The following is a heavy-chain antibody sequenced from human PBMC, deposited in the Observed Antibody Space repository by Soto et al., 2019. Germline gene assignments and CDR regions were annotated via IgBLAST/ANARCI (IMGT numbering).Heavy chain of an antibody. CDR3: ARGQAYNWNYEY. D-gene: IGHD1-7*01. V-gene: IGHV1-69*13. CDR1: GGTFSSYA. J-gene: IGHJ4*02. Sequence: SVKVSCKASGGTFSSYAISWVRQAPGQGLEWMGGIIPIFGTANYAQKFQGRVTITADESTSAAYMELSSLRSEDTAVYYCARGQAYNWNYEYWGQGTLVTVSS. CDR2: IIPIFGTA.